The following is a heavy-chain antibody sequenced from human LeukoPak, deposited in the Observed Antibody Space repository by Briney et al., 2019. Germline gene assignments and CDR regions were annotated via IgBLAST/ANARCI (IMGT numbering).Heavy chain of an antibody. J-gene: IGHJ4*02. CDR1: GGSISSSSYY. V-gene: IGHV4-39*07. CDR3: VIYYYDSFLVGY. CDR2: IYYSGST. D-gene: IGHD3-22*01. Sequence: SETLSLTCTVSGGSISSSSYYWGWIRQPPGKGLEWIGSIYYSGSTYYNPSLKSRVTISVDTSKNQFSLKLSSVTAADTAVYYCVIYYYDSFLVGYWGQGTLVTVSS.